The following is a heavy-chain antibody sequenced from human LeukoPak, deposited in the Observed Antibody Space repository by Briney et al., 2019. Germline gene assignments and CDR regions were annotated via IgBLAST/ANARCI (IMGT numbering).Heavy chain of an antibody. Sequence: PGGSLRLSCAASGFTFSSYGMHWVRQAPGKGLEWVAVISYDGSNKYYADSVKGRFTISRDNSKNTLYLQMNSLRAEDTAVYYCAKDVHLSEHYFDYWGQGTLVTVSS. CDR3: AKDVHLSEHYFDY. D-gene: IGHD1-14*01. CDR2: ISYDGSNK. CDR1: GFTFSSYG. V-gene: IGHV3-30*18. J-gene: IGHJ4*02.